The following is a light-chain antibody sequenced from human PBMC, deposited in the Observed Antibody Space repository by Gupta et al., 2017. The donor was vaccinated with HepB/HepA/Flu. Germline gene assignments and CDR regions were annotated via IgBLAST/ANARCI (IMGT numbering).Light chain of an antibody. Sequence: QSALTQPPSVSGSPGQSVTISCTGTSSDIGSYTRVSWYQQSPGTAPKLIIYEVDNRPSGVPDRFSGSKSGNTASLTISGLQTEDEADYYCRSYTTSNTYVFGIGTKVTVL. CDR1: SSDIGSYTR. J-gene: IGLJ1*01. V-gene: IGLV2-18*02. CDR3: RSYTTSNTYV. CDR2: EVD.